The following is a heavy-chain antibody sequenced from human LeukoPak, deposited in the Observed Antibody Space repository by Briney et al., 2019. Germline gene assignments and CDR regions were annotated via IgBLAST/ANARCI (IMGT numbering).Heavy chain of an antibody. CDR2: IFPADSDT. V-gene: IGHV5-51*01. J-gene: IGHJ4*02. CDR1: GSPFSTKW. Sequence: GGPREISGQPSGSPFSTKWSAGAGSLHGKGLEWMGIIFPADSDTRYSPSFQGQVTISADKSISTAYLQWSSLKASDTAMSYCARHPGDYWGQGTLVTVSS. CDR3: ARHPGDY.